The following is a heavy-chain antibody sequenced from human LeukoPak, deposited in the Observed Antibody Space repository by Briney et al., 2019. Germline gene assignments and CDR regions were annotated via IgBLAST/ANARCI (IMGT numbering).Heavy chain of an antibody. CDR1: GGSISSYY. J-gene: IGHJ5*02. V-gene: IGHV4-59*01. CDR2: IYYSGST. D-gene: IGHD3-22*01. Sequence: SETLSLTCTVSGGSISSYYWSWIRQSPEKGLEWIGYIYYSGSTNYNPSLKSRVTISVDTSKNQFFLKLSSVTAADTAVYHCARGSGGHYGSSGYYHWGQGALVTVSS. CDR3: ARGSGGHYGSSGYYH.